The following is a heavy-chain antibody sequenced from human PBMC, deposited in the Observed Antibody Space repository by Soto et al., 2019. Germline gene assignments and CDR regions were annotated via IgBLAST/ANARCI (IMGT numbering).Heavy chain of an antibody. CDR3: ARPNLGRFGWFDP. CDR2: IYYSGST. J-gene: IGHJ5*02. D-gene: IGHD3-16*01. Sequence: SETLSLTCTVSGGSISSYYWSWIRQPPGKGLEWIGYIYYSGSTNYNPSLKSRVTISVDTSKNQFSLKLSSVTAADTAVYYCARPNLGRFGWFDPWGQGTLVTVSS. V-gene: IGHV4-59*08. CDR1: GGSISSYY.